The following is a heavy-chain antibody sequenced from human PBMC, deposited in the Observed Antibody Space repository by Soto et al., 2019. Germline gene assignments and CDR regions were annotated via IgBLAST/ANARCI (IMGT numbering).Heavy chain of an antibody. CDR3: AKASIAAAGTGGDYAVN. V-gene: IGHV3-30*18. D-gene: IGHD6-13*01. CDR2: ISYDGSNK. J-gene: IGHJ4*02. CDR1: GFTFSSYG. Sequence: GGSLRLSCAASGFTFSSYGMHWVRQAPGKGLEWVAVISYDGSNKYYADSVKGRFTISRDNSKNTLYLQMNSLRAEDTAVYYCAKASIAAAGTGGDYAVNWGRGTLVTVSS.